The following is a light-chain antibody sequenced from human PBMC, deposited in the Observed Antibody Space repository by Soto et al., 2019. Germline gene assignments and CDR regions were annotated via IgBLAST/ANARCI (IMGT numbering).Light chain of an antibody. CDR2: DGS. Sequence: SYELTQPPSVSVAPGQTARITREGNNIATKSVHWYQQKPGQAPVLVFYDGSDRPSGIPDRFSGSNSGNTATLTISRVEAGDEADYYCQVWDALSDHYVFGTGTKLTVL. CDR3: QVWDALSDHYV. J-gene: IGLJ1*01. V-gene: IGLV3-21*02. CDR1: NIATKS.